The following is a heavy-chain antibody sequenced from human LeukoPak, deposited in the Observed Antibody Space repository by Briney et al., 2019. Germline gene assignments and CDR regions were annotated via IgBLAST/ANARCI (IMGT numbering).Heavy chain of an antibody. V-gene: IGHV4-4*09. CDR2: IYTSGST. J-gene: IGHJ4*02. CDR3: ARHGGWYGGYYFDY. D-gene: IGHD6-19*01. CDR1: GGSISSYY. Sequence: SETLSLTCTVSGGSISSYYWSWNRQPPGKGLEWIGYIYTSGSTNYNPSLKSRVTISVDTSKNQFSLKLSSVTAADTAVYYCARHGGWYGGYYFDYWGQGTLVTVSS.